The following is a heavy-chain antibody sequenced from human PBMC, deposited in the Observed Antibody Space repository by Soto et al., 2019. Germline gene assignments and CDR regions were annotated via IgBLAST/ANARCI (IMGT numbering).Heavy chain of an antibody. CDR3: VKLTDY. D-gene: IGHD3-9*01. Sequence: SLRLSCSASGFTFSSYDVHWVRQAPAKGLEFVAGISPSGAGTFYADSVKGRSTISRDNSKNTLYLQMSSLRPDDTAVYYCVKLTDYWGQGTLVTVSS. CDR1: GFTFSSYD. V-gene: IGHV3-64D*08. J-gene: IGHJ4*02. CDR2: ISPSGAGT.